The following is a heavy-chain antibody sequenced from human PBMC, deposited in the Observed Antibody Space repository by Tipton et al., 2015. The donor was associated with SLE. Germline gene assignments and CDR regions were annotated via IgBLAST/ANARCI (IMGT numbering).Heavy chain of an antibody. CDR2: ISSSSSYT. CDR3: ARAVEEDEDSSGAFDI. D-gene: IGHD3-22*01. V-gene: IGHV3-11*06. Sequence: GSLRLSCAASGFTFSDYYMSWIRQAPGKGLEWVSYISSSSSYTNYADSVKGRFTISRDNAKNSLYLQMNSLRAEDTAVYYCARAVEEDEDSSGAFDIWGQGTMVTVSS. J-gene: IGHJ3*02. CDR1: GFTFSDYY.